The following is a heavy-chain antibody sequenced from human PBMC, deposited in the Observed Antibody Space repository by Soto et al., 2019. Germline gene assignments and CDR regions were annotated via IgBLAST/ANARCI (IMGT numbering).Heavy chain of an antibody. J-gene: IGHJ4*02. D-gene: IGHD3-3*01. CDR1: GFTFSSYG. Sequence: PGGSLRLSCAASGFTFSSYGMHWVRQAPGKGLEWVAVISYDGSNKYYADSVKGRFTISRDNSKNTLYLQMNSLRAEDTAVYYCAKDYSYDFWSGPDYWGQGTLVTVSS. CDR2: ISYDGSNK. CDR3: AKDYSYDFWSGPDY. V-gene: IGHV3-30*18.